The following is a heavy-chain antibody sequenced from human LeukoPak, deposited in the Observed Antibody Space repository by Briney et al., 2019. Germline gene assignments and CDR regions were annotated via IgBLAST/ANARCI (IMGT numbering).Heavy chain of an antibody. CDR1: GYTFTSYG. Sequence: ASVKVSCKASGYTFTSYGISWVRQAPGQGLEWMGWISAYNGNTNYAQKLQGRVTMTTDTSTSTAYMELRSLRSDDTAVYYCARSLNRITIFGVVVPESYYMDVWGKGTTVTVSS. D-gene: IGHD3-3*01. V-gene: IGHV1-18*01. CDR2: ISAYNGNT. CDR3: ARSLNRITIFGVVVPESYYMDV. J-gene: IGHJ6*03.